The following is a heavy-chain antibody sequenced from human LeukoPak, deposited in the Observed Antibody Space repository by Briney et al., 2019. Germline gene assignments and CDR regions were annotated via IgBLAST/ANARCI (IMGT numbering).Heavy chain of an antibody. Sequence: GASVKVSCKTSGYTFTNYGISWVRQAPGQGLEWMGWISAYNGNTNYAQKLQGRVTMTTDTSTSTAYMELRSLRSDDTAVYYCARGPVLYYHYCMDVWGKGTTVTVSS. V-gene: IGHV1-18*01. CDR2: ISAYNGNT. J-gene: IGHJ6*03. CDR3: ARGPVLYYHYCMDV. CDR1: GYTFTNYG. D-gene: IGHD1-1*01.